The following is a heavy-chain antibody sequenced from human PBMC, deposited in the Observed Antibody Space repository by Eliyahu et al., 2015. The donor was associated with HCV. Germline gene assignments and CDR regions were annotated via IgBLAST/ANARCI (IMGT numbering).Heavy chain of an antibody. CDR2: IWYEGSNK. Sequence: QVQLVESGGXXVQXGRSLRLSCAASGFIFSXYGMHWVRXAPGKGLEWVALIWYEGSNKFYADSVKGRFTISRDNSKNMLYLQMNSLRVEDTAVYYCARDQAGEIQVWLPDYWGQGTLVTVSS. CDR1: GFIFSXYG. CDR3: ARDQAGEIQVWLPDY. J-gene: IGHJ4*02. V-gene: IGHV3-33*01. D-gene: IGHD5-18*01.